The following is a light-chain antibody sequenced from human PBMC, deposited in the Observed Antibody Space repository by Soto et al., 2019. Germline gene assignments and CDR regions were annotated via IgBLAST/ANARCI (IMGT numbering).Light chain of an antibody. CDR1: QSLLYSSNSKNY. Sequence: SCWSSQSLLYSSNSKNYLAWYQQKPRQPPRLLLYWASTRKSGVPDRFSGSGSGTGFTLTITSLQAEDVAVYYCQQYFSAPYTFGQGTKLEIK. CDR3: QQYFSAPYT. J-gene: IGKJ2*01. CDR2: WAS. V-gene: IGKV4-1*01.